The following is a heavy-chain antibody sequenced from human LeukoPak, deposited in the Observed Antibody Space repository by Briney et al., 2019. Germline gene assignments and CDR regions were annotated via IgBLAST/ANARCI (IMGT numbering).Heavy chain of an antibody. V-gene: IGHV3-74*01. Sequence: GGSLRLSCAASGFTFSSYWMHWVRQAPGKGLVWVSRISYDGGDPSYADSVKGRFTISRDNAKNTLYLQMNSLRAEDTAVYYCAKDLGWSLDCSSTSCYRIYYYYGMDVWGQGTTVTVSS. CDR2: ISYDGGDP. D-gene: IGHD2-2*01. CDR1: GFTFSSYW. CDR3: AKDLGWSLDCSSTSCYRIYYYYGMDV. J-gene: IGHJ6*02.